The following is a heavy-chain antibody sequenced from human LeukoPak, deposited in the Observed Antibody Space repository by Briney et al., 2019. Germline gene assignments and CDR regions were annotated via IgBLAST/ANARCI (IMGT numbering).Heavy chain of an antibody. Sequence: GGSLRLSCAASGFTFSGYRMSWVRQGPGKGLEWVANMKQDGSEKYYVDSVKGRFTISRDNAKNSLYLQMNSLRADDTAVYYCAREGDYGDYEDYWGQGTLVTVSS. J-gene: IGHJ4*02. CDR2: MKQDGSEK. D-gene: IGHD4-17*01. V-gene: IGHV3-7*05. CDR3: AREGDYGDYEDY. CDR1: GFTFSGYR.